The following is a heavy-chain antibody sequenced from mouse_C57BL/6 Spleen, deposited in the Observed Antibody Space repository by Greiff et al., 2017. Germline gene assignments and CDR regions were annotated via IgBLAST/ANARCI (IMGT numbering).Heavy chain of an antibody. J-gene: IGHJ4*01. CDR2: IRNKANNHAT. Sequence: EVQLQQSGGGLVQPGGSMKLSCAASGFTFSDAWMDWVRQSPEKGLEWVAEIRNKANNHATYYAESVKGRFTISRDDSKSSVYLQMNSLRAEDTGIYYCTRWDSFYAMDYWGQGTSVTVSS. D-gene: IGHD4-1*01. CDR3: TRWDSFYAMDY. V-gene: IGHV6-6*01. CDR1: GFTFSDAW.